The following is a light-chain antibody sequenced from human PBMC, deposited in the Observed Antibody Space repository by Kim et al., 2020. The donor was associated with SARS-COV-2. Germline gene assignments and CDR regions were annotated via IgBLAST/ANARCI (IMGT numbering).Light chain of an antibody. V-gene: IGKV3-20*01. Sequence: SPGARATLSCRTSQSVSSSYLAWYQQKPGQAPRLLIYGASSRATGIPDRFSGSGSGTDFTLTISRLEPEDSAMYYCQEYGYSPRTFGQGTKVDIK. CDR2: GAS. CDR3: QEYGYSPRT. J-gene: IGKJ1*01. CDR1: QSVSSSY.